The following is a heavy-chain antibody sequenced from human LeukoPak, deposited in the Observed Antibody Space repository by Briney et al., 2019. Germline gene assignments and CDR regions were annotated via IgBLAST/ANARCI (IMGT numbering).Heavy chain of an antibody. Sequence: SVKVSCKASGYTFTSYGISWVRQAPGQGLEWMGGIIPIFGTANYAQKFQGRVTITADESTSTAYMELSSLRSEDTAVYYCARDNIVVVPAAPGHYYYGMDVWGQGTTVTVSS. V-gene: IGHV1-69*13. CDR2: IIPIFGTA. J-gene: IGHJ6*02. CDR1: GYTFTSYG. D-gene: IGHD2-2*01. CDR3: ARDNIVVVPAAPGHYYYGMDV.